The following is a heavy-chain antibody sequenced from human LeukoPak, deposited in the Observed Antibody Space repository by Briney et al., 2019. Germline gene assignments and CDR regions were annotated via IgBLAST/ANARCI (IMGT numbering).Heavy chain of an antibody. J-gene: IGHJ4*02. CDR1: GYTFTDCY. CDR2: MNPTSGVT. V-gene: IGHV1-2*02. Sequence: GSVKVSCKASGYTFTDCYMHWVRQAPGQGLEWVGWMNPTSGVTNYAHKFQDRVTMTGDTSSSTAYKDQSRLTYGDTAVYYCARSLDRVFDYWGQGSLVTVSS. CDR3: ARSLDRVFDY. D-gene: IGHD2-2*03.